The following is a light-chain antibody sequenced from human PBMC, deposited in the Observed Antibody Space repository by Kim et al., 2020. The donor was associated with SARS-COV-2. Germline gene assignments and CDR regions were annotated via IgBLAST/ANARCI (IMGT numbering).Light chain of an antibody. CDR2: DST. J-gene: IGLJ2*01. CDR1: TGAVTSGHY. V-gene: IGLV7-46*01. Sequence: QAVVTQEPSLTVSPGGTVTLTCASSTGAVTSGHYPSWFQHKPGQAPRTLIYDSTHKHSWTPARFSGSLLGGNAALTLSGAQPEDEADYYCLLSYSGLIFFGGGTKLTVL. CDR3: LLSYSGLIF.